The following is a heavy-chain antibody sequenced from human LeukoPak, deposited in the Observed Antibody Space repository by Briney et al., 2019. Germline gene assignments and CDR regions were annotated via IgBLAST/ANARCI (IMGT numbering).Heavy chain of an antibody. D-gene: IGHD6-19*01. CDR2: IYSGGAT. V-gene: IGHV3-66*01. CDR1: GFTVSSNN. CDR3: AKIAVAYFDY. Sequence: GGSLRLSCAASGFTVSSNNMGWVRQAPGEGLEWVSVIYSGGATYYPDSVKGRFIISRDLSKNTLFLQMNDLRAEDTAVYYCAKIAVAYFDYWGQGTLVTVSS. J-gene: IGHJ4*02.